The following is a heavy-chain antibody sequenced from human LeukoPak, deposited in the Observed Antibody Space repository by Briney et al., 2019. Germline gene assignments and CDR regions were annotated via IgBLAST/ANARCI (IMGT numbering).Heavy chain of an antibody. Sequence: PGGSLRLSCAASGFTVSSNYMSWVRQAPGKGLEWVSVIYSGGSTYYAGSVKGRFTISRDNSKNMLYLQMNSLRAEDTAVYYCARGVARYYGSGSYDYWGQGTLVTVSS. D-gene: IGHD3-10*01. J-gene: IGHJ4*02. CDR2: IYSGGST. V-gene: IGHV3-53*01. CDR3: ARGVARYYGSGSYDY. CDR1: GFTVSSNY.